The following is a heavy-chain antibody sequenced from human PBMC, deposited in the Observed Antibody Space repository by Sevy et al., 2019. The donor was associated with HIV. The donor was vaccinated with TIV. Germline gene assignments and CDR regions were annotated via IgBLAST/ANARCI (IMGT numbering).Heavy chain of an antibody. J-gene: IGHJ3*02. Sequence: SETLSLTCTVSGGSISNIHYYWGWIRQPPGKGLEWVGSIYYSGSTYYNPSLKSRVTVSVDTSKNQFSLKLSSVTATDTDVYYCARHGIRDAFDIWGQGTMVTVSS. V-gene: IGHV4-39*01. CDR1: GGSISNIHYY. CDR3: ARHGIRDAFDI. D-gene: IGHD1-1*01. CDR2: IYYSGST.